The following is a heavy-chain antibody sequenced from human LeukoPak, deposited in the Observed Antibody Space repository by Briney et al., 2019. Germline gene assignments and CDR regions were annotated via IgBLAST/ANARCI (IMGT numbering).Heavy chain of an antibody. Sequence: GGSLRLSCAASGFTFSSYAMSWVRQAPGKGLEWVSAISGSGGSTYYADSVKGRFTISRDNSKNTLYLQMNSLRAEDTAVYYCAKDLPTTAMVTYYFDYWGQGTLVTVSS. J-gene: IGHJ4*02. CDR2: ISGSGGST. D-gene: IGHD5-18*01. CDR1: GFTFSSYA. V-gene: IGHV3-23*01. CDR3: AKDLPTTAMVTYYFDY.